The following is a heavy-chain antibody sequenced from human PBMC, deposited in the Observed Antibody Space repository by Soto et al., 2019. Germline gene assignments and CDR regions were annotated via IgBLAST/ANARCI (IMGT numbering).Heavy chain of an antibody. CDR3: ARDAQGVFLHY. CDR2: ISAYNGNT. V-gene: IGHV1-18*01. Sequence: ASVKVSCKASGYTFTSYGISWVRQAPGQGLEWMGWISAYNGNTNYAQKLQGRVTMTRDTSTSTAYMELRSLISVDTAVYYCARDAQGVFLHYWGQGTLVTVSS. J-gene: IGHJ4*02. D-gene: IGHD3-16*01. CDR1: GYTFTSYG.